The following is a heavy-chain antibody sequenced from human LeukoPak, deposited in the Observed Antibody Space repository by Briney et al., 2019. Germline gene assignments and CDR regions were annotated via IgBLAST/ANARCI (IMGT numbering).Heavy chain of an antibody. J-gene: IGHJ3*02. Sequence: PGGSLRLSCAASGFTFSSYSMHWVRQAPGKGLEWVAVISYDGSNKYYADSVKGRFTISRDNSKNTLYLRMNSLRAEDTAVYYCARASLEVVTAIRAFDIWGQGTMVTVSS. CDR2: ISYDGSNK. CDR1: GFTFSSYS. V-gene: IGHV3-30-3*01. D-gene: IGHD2-21*02. CDR3: ARASLEVVTAIRAFDI.